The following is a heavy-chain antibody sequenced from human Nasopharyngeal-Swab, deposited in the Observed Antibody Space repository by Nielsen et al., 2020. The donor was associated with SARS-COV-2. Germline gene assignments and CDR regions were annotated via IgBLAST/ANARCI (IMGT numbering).Heavy chain of an antibody. Sequence: GESLKISCAGSGFIFSNYWMHWVRKAPGKGLVWVSRIRGDGSDPSYADSVKGRFTISKDNAKNTMYLQMNSLRADDTAMYFCARDRSGETGTVGADWGQGTLVTVSS. CDR3: ARDRSGETGTVGAD. CDR1: GFIFSNYW. CDR2: IRGDGSDP. D-gene: IGHD1-7*01. V-gene: IGHV3-74*01. J-gene: IGHJ4*02.